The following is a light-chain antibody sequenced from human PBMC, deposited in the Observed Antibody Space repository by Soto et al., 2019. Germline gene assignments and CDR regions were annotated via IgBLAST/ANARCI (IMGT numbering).Light chain of an antibody. CDR3: QSYDSSLSGPRV. CDR1: SSNIGAGYD. Sequence: QLVLTQPPSVSGAPGQRVTISCTGSSSNIGAGYDVHWYQQLPGTAPKRLIYGNSNRPSGVPDRFSGSKSGTSASRAITGLQAEDEADYYCQSYDSSLSGPRVFGGGTKLTVL. V-gene: IGLV1-40*01. CDR2: GNS. J-gene: IGLJ2*01.